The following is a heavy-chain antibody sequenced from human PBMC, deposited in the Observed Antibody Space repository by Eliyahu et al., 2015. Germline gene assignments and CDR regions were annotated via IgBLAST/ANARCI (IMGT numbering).Heavy chain of an antibody. CDR3: ASVRGPSLTDSYFDS. CDR1: DVFLSDSY. J-gene: IGHJ4*02. V-gene: IGHV4-59*12. Sequence: QVHLQESGPGVVKSSETLSLSCTVSDVFLSDSYWSWIRQPPGQGLEWVGFIHSNGITYYNPSLWGRVSLAMDMSKNRLSLDLTSVTAADTAVYFCASVRGPSLTDSYFDSWGPGTLVTVSS. D-gene: IGHD2-21*01. CDR2: IHSNGIT.